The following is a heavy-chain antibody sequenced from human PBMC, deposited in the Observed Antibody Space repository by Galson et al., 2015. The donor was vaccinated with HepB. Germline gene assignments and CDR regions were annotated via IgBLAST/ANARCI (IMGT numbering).Heavy chain of an antibody. Sequence: SLRLSCAASGFTFSSYGMHWVRQAPGKGLEWVAFIRYDGSNKYYADSVKGRFTISRDNSKNTLYLQMNSLRAGDTAVYYCAKDGYYYDSSGYDAFDIWGQGTMVTVSS. D-gene: IGHD3-22*01. J-gene: IGHJ3*02. CDR1: GFTFSSYG. V-gene: IGHV3-30*02. CDR3: AKDGYYYDSSGYDAFDI. CDR2: IRYDGSNK.